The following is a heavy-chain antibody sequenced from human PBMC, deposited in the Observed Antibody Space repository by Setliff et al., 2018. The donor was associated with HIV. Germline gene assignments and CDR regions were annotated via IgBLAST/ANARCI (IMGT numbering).Heavy chain of an antibody. CDR3: ARGRGSY. V-gene: IGHV4-61*09. CDR2: IFTSGST. Sequence: PSETLSLTCAVSGDSISSGSYYWSWIRQPAGEGLEWIGHIFTSGSTNYNPSLKSRVSISLDTSKNQFSLKLSSVTAADTAMYYCARGRGSYWGQGILVTVSS. D-gene: IGHD1-26*01. J-gene: IGHJ4*02. CDR1: GDSISSGSYY.